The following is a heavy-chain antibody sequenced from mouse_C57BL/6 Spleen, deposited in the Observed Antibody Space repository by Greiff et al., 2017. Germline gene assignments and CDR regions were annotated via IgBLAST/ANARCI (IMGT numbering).Heavy chain of an antibody. CDR3: VRPSGRYYAMDY. V-gene: IGHV10-1*01. D-gene: IGHD3-1*01. Sequence: EVQVVESGGGLVQPKGSLKLSCAASGFSFNTYAMNWVRQAPGKGLEWVARIRSKSNNYATYYADSVKDRFTISRDDSESMLYLQMNNLKTEDTAMYYCVRPSGRYYAMDYWGQGTSVTVSS. CDR2: IRSKSNNYAT. J-gene: IGHJ4*01. CDR1: GFSFNTYA.